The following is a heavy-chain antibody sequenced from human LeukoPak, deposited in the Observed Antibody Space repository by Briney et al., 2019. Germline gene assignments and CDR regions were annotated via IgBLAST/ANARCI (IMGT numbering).Heavy chain of an antibody. CDR2: IYYSGST. V-gene: IGHV4-61*01. CDR3: ARGNTIFGVVTRD. J-gene: IGHJ4*02. Sequence: SQTLSLTCTVSNVSISSGSHYWSWIRQPPGKGLEWIGYIYYSGSTNYNPSLKSRVTISVDTSKNQFSLKLSSVTAADTAVYYCARGNTIFGVVTRDWGQGTLVTVSS. CDR1: NVSISSGSHY. D-gene: IGHD3-3*01.